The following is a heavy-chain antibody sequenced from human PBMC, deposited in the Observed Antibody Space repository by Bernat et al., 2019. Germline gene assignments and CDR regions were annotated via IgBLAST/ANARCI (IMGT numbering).Heavy chain of an antibody. Sequence: QVQLVESGGGVVQPGRSLRLSCVASGFTFNFYGMHWVRQAPGRGVEWVAVIWHDGSKKYYVDSVKGRFTISRDNSENTVYLQMNSLRADDTAVYYCARAIGHNVNDYLDSWGQGTLVTVSP. CDR1: GFTFNFYG. D-gene: IGHD5/OR15-5a*01. J-gene: IGHJ4*02. V-gene: IGHV3-33*01. CDR3: ARAIGHNVNDYLDS. CDR2: IWHDGSKK.